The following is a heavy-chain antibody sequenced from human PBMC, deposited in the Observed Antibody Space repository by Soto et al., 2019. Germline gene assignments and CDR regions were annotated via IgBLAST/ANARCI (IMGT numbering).Heavy chain of an antibody. CDR3: ATTGTVAGKLGY. D-gene: IGHD6-19*01. CDR1: GGSISSGDYY. CDR2: IYYSGST. J-gene: IGHJ4*02. Sequence: SETLSLTCTVSGGSISSGDYYWSWIRQPPGKGLEWIGYIYYSGSTYYNPSLKSRVTISVDTSRNQFSLKLSSVTAADTAVYYCATTGTVAGKLGYWGQGTLVTVSS. V-gene: IGHV4-30-4*01.